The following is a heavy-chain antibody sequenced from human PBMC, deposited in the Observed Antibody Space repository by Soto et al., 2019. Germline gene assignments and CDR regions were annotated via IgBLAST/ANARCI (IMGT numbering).Heavy chain of an antibody. Sequence: SETLSLTCTVSGGSVNSDSYYWSWIRQPPGKALEWIGYIYYSGNTNYNPSLKSRVTISVDASKNQVSLRLTSVTAADTAVYYCARVGGVAARTFDYWGQGTVVTVSS. V-gene: IGHV4-61*01. CDR1: GGSVNSDSYY. CDR3: ARVGGVAARTFDY. D-gene: IGHD2-15*01. CDR2: IYYSGNT. J-gene: IGHJ4*02.